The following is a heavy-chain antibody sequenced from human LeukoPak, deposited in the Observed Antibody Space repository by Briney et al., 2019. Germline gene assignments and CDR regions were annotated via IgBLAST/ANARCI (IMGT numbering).Heavy chain of an antibody. J-gene: IGHJ4*02. D-gene: IGHD3-22*01. CDR3: ARGAPDYYDSSGYNFDY. CDR2: MNPNSGNT. CDR1: GYTFTSYD. Sequence: ASVKVSCKASGYTFTSYDINWVRQATGQGLEWVGWMNPNSGNTGYAQKFQGRVTMTRNTSISTAYMELSSLRSEDTAVYYCARGAPDYYDSSGYNFDYWGQGTLVTVSS. V-gene: IGHV1-8*01.